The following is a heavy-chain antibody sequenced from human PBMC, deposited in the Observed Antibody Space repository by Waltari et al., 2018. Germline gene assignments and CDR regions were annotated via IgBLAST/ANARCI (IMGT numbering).Heavy chain of an antibody. CDR2: IKHSGST. Sequence: QVQLQQWGAGLLKPSETLSLTCAVYGGSFSGYYWSWIRQPPGKGLEWIGEIKHSGSTNYNPSLKSRVTISVDTSKNQFALKLSAVTAADTAVYYCARGRIAAPVDYWGQGTLVTVSS. CDR3: ARGRIAAPVDY. D-gene: IGHD6-13*01. J-gene: IGHJ4*02. V-gene: IGHV4-34*01. CDR1: GGSFSGYY.